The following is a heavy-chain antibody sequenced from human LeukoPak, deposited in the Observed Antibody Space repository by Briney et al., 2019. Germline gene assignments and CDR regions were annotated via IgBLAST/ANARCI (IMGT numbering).Heavy chain of an antibody. CDR2: IYYSGST. J-gene: IGHJ1*01. CDR3: ARHPTVTTCYVHH. Sequence: SETLSLTCTVFGGSISSSSYYWGWIRQPPGKGLEWVGSIYYSGSTYYNPSLKRRVTVSVDASKNQFSLNLRSVTAEDTAVYYCARHPTVTTCYVHHWGQGTLVTVSS. V-gene: IGHV4-39*01. D-gene: IGHD4-17*01. CDR1: GGSISSSSYY.